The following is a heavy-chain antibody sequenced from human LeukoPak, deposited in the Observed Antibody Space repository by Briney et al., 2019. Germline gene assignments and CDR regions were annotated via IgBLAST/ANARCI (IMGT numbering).Heavy chain of an antibody. D-gene: IGHD2-15*01. J-gene: IGHJ6*03. V-gene: IGHV4-39*07. CDR3: ARDRRYCSGGSCYFLYYYYYMDV. CDR1: GGSISSSSYY. Sequence: SETLSLTCTVSGGSISSSSYYWGWIRQPPGKGLEWIGSIYYSGSTYYNPSLKSRATISVDTSKNQFSLKLSSVTAADTAVYYCARDRRYCSGGSCYFLYYYYYMDVWGKGTTVTVSS. CDR2: IYYSGST.